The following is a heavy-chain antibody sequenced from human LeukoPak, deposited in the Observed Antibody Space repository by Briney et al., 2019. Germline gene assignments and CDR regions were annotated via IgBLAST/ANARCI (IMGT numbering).Heavy chain of an antibody. CDR1: GVSISSSHW. Sequence: SETLSLTCAVSGVSISSSHWWSWVRQPPGKGLEWIGEIYRTGSTNYNPSLKSRVTISIDKSKNQFSMKLSSVTAADTAVYYCARVRMVHAFDIWGQGTMVTVSS. CDR3: ARVRMVHAFDI. V-gene: IGHV4-4*02. CDR2: IYRTGST. J-gene: IGHJ3*02. D-gene: IGHD3-10*01.